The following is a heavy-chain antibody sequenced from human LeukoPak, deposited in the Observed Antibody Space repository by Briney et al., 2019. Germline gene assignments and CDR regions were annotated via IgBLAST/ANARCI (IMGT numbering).Heavy chain of an antibody. CDR2: ISSSSSYK. CDR1: GFTFSSYS. D-gene: IGHD5-18*01. Sequence: TGTSLRLSCAASGFTFSSYSMNWVRQAPGKGLEWVSSISSSSSYKYYTDSVKGRFTISRDNAKNSLYLQMNSLRAEDTAVYYCARDQPYPGYGYFDYWGQGTLVTVSS. J-gene: IGHJ4*02. V-gene: IGHV3-21*01. CDR3: ARDQPYPGYGYFDY.